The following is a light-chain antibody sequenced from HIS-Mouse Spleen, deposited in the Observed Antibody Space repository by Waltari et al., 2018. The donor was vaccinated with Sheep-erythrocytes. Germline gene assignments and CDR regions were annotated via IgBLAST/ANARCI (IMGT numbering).Light chain of an antibody. J-gene: IGLJ1*01. CDR2: DVS. Sequence: QSALTQPRSVSGSPGQSVTISCTGTSSDVGGYNYVSWYQQHPGKAPKRMIYDVSKRPSGVPDCFSGSKSGNTASLTISGLQAEDEADYYCCSYAGSYNHVFATGTKVTVL. CDR3: CSYAGSYNHV. V-gene: IGLV2-11*01. CDR1: SSDVGGYNY.